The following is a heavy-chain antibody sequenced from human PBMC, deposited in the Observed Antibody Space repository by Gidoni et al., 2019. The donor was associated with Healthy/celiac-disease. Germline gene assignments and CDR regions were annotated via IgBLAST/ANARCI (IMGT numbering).Heavy chain of an antibody. J-gene: IGHJ6*02. CDR1: GFTFSSYG. CDR3: ASDCSGGSCYSGYYGMDV. CDR2: IWYDGSNK. V-gene: IGHV3-33*01. Sequence: QVQLVESGGGVVQPGRSLRLSCAASGFTFSSYGMHWVRQAPGKGLEWVAVIWYDGSNKYYADSVKGRFTISRDNSKNTLYLQMNSLRAEDTAVYYCASDCSGGSCYSGYYGMDVWGQGTTVTVSS. D-gene: IGHD2-15*01.